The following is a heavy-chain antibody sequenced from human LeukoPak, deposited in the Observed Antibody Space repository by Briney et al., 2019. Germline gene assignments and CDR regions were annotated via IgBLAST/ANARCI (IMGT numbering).Heavy chain of an antibody. J-gene: IGHJ4*02. V-gene: IGHV4-34*01. CDR3: ARSQRIQLWLRRGSYFDY. CDR2: ISHSGST. Sequence: SETLSLTCAVYGGSFSGYYWSWIRQPPGKGLEWIGEISHSGSTNYNPSLKSRVTISVDTSKNQFSLKLSSVTAADTAVYYCARSQRIQLWLRRGSYFDYWGQGTLVTVSS. CDR1: GGSFSGYY. D-gene: IGHD5-18*01.